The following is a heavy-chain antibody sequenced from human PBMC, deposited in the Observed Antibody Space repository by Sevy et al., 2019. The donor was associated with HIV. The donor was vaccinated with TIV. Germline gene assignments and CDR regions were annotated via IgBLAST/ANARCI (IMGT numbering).Heavy chain of an antibody. CDR3: ARDKANLGTEFDY. D-gene: IGHD1-1*01. CDR2: ISSSSSYI. J-gene: IGHJ4*02. Sequence: GGSLRLSCAASGFTFSSYSMNWVRQAPGKGLEWVSSISSSSSYIYYADSVKGRFTISRVNAKNSLYLQMNSLRAEDTAVYYCARDKANLGTEFDYWGQGTLVTVSS. CDR1: GFTFSSYS. V-gene: IGHV3-21*01.